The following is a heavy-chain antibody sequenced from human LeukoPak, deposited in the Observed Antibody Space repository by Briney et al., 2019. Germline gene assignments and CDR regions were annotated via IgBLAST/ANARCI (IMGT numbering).Heavy chain of an antibody. CDR3: AILGTFDY. D-gene: IGHD3/OR15-3a*01. V-gene: IGHV4-34*01. CDR2: INHSGST. CDR1: GGSFSGYY. Sequence: SETLSLTCAAYGGSFSGYYWSWIRQPPGKGLEWIGEINHSGSTNYNPSLKSRVTISVDTSKNQFSLKLSSVTAADTAVYYCAILGTFDYWGQGTLVTVSS. J-gene: IGHJ4*02.